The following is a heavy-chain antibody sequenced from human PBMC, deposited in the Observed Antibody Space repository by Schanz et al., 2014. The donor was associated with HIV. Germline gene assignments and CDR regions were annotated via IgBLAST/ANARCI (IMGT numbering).Heavy chain of an antibody. CDR1: GYTFSDYD. D-gene: IGHD1-26*01. CDR2: VNPESGNT. CDR3: VRAASFHFDKEGYYRNWYFDF. V-gene: IGHV1-8*02. J-gene: IGHJ2*01. Sequence: QVQLVQSGPEVKKPGASVRVSCETSGYTFSDYDINWVRQAPGQGLEWMGWVNPESGNTGMADTSLARLSLIRCTSTGTAYMELASLRSEDTAIYYCVRAASFHFDKEGYYRNWYFDFWGRGTLVAVSS.